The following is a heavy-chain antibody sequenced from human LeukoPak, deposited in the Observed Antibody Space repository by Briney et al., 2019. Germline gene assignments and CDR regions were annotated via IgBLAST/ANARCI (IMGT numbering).Heavy chain of an antibody. J-gene: IGHJ6*02. CDR2: INTNTGNP. Sequence: ASVKVSCKASGYTFTSYAMNWVRQAPGQGLEWMGWINTNTGNPTYAQGFTGRFVFSLDTSVSTAYLQISSLKTEDTAVYYCARDVWNWAAISVRYYYGMDVWGQGTTVTVSS. CDR1: GYTFTSYA. CDR3: ARDVWNWAAISVRYYYGMDV. V-gene: IGHV7-4-1*02. D-gene: IGHD2-2*01.